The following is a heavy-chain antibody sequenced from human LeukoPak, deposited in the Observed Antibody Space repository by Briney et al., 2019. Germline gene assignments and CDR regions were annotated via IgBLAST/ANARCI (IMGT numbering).Heavy chain of an antibody. Sequence: ASVKVSCKASGYTFTSYYIHWVRQAPGQWLEWMGIIKSSGGSTSYAQKFQGRVTMTRDTSTSTVYMELSSLRSDDTAVYYCARQEETGKYYYFDYWGQGTLVTVSS. V-gene: IGHV1-46*01. CDR3: ARQEETGKYYYFDY. J-gene: IGHJ4*02. D-gene: IGHD3-9*01. CDR2: IKSSGGST. CDR1: GYTFTSYY.